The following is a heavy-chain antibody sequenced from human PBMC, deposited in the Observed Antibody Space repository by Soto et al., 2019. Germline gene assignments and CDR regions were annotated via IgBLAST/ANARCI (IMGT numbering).Heavy chain of an antibody. Sequence: QVQLVQSGAEVKKPGASVKVSCKASGYTFTGYYMHWVRQAPGQGLEWMGWINPNSGGTNYAQKFQGWVTMTRDTSISTAYMELSRLRSDDTAVYYCARSRAGSSFYDGPFDYWGQGTLVTVSS. V-gene: IGHV1-2*04. CDR1: GYTFTGYY. CDR2: INPNSGGT. D-gene: IGHD6-6*01. J-gene: IGHJ4*02. CDR3: ARSRAGSSFYDGPFDY.